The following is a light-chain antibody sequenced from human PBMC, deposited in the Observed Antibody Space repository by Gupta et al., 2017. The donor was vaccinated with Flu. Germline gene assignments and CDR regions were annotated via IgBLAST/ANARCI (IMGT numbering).Light chain of an antibody. Sequence: DIQMTQSPSSLSAFVGDRVTVTCRASQPISHFLNWYQQKPGKAPKLLIFAASSLQSGVPSRFSGSGSGTDFTLTISSLQPDDFATYYCQQSYSIPPTFGHGTKVDIK. CDR3: QQSYSIPPT. CDR2: AAS. CDR1: QPISHF. J-gene: IGKJ3*01. V-gene: IGKV1-39*01.